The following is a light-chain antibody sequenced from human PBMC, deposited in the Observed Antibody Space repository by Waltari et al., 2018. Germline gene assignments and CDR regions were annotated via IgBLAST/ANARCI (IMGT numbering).Light chain of an antibody. Sequence: QSVLTQPPSASATPGQTVTSPCSGGESNIGPEPGNWYPQVPGTAPKLLIHTDNQRSSGVPDRFSGSKSGTSASLAISGLQSGDEADYYCATWDDTRGGRVLFGGGTKLTVL. J-gene: IGLJ2*01. CDR3: ATWDDTRGGRVL. CDR2: TDN. CDR1: ESNIGPEP. V-gene: IGLV1-44*01.